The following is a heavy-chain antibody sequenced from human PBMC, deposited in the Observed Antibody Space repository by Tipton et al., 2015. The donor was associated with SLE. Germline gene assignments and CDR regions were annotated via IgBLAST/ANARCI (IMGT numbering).Heavy chain of an antibody. J-gene: IGHJ3*01. CDR1: GDLVSHSNYY. Sequence: TLSLTCTVSGDLVSHSNYYWGWIRQAPGKGPEWIGSMYYVGSTYYNPSLKSRVTMSVDTSKSQFYLNLTSVTAADTATYFCARWERMWQMDAFDVWGQGRMVTVPS. CDR2: MYYVGST. CDR3: ARWERMWQMDAFDV. V-gene: IGHV4-39*07. D-gene: IGHD1-26*01.